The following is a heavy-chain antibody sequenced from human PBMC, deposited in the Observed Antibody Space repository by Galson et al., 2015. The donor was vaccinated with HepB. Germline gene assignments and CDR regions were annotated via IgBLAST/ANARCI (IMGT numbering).Heavy chain of an antibody. Sequence: QPPGKGLEWIGEINHSGSTNYNPSLKSRVTISVDTSKNQFSLKLSSVTAADTAVYYCARYCSSTSCYPFFDYWGQGTLVTVSS. CDR2: INHSGST. J-gene: IGHJ4*02. D-gene: IGHD2-2*01. CDR3: ARYCSSTSCYPFFDY. V-gene: IGHV4-34*01.